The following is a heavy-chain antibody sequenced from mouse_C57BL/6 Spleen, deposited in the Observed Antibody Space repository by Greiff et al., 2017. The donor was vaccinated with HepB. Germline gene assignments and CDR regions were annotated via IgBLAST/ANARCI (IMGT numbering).Heavy chain of an antibody. CDR3: ARYLYDYDGYFDV. CDR1: GYTFTNYW. CDR2: IYPGGGYT. D-gene: IGHD2-4*01. Sequence: LQESGAELVRPGTSVKMSCKASGYTFTNYWIGWAKQRPGHGLEWIGDIYPGGGYTNYNEKFKGKATLTADKSSSTAYMQFSSLTSEDSAIYYCARYLYDYDGYFDVWGTGTTVTVSS. J-gene: IGHJ1*03. V-gene: IGHV1-63*01.